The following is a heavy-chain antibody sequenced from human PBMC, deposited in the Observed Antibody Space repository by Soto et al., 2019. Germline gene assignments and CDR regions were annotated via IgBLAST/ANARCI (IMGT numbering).Heavy chain of an antibody. J-gene: IGHJ4*02. V-gene: IGHV4-4*07. D-gene: IGHD3-22*01. Sequence: SETLSLTCTVSGGSISSYYWSWIRQPAGKGLEWIGRIYTSGSTNYNPSLKSRVTMSVDTSKNQFSLKLSSVTAADTAVYYCARCWGYYYDSSGYYYVSRSLDALDYWGQGTLVTVSS. CDR2: IYTSGST. CDR1: GGSISSYY. CDR3: ARCWGYYYDSSGYYYVSRSLDALDY.